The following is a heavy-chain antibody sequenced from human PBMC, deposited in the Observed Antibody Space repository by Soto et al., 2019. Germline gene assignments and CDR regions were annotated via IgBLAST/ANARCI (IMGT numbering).Heavy chain of an antibody. CDR3: ARVHFDWEFYFDS. CDR1: GFTFRTYS. V-gene: IGHV3-48*02. J-gene: IGHJ4*02. CDR2: ISSGSSTL. D-gene: IGHD3-9*01. Sequence: EVQLVESGGDLVQPGGSLRLSCTASGFTFRTYSMNWVRQTPGKGLEWVSYISSGSSTLYYADSVKGRFTISRDNAKNSLFLQMNSLRDEDTAVYYCARVHFDWEFYFDSWGQGALVTVSS.